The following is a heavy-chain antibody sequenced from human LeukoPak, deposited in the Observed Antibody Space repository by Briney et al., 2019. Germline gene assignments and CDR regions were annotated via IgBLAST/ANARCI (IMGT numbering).Heavy chain of an antibody. CDR2: IIPIFGTA. CDR3: ASFTTGTTWHY. D-gene: IGHD1-1*01. CDR1: GGTFSSYA. J-gene: IGHJ4*02. Sequence: SVKVSCKASGGTFSSYAISWVRQAPGQGLEWMGGIIPIFGTANYALKFQGRVTITADKSTSTAYMELSSLRSEDTAVYYCASFTTGTTWHYWGQGTLVTVSS. V-gene: IGHV1-69*06.